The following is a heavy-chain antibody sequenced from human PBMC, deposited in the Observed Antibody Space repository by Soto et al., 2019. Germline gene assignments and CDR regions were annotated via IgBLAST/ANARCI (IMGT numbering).Heavy chain of an antibody. CDR2: ISGSGGST. CDR1: GFTFSSYA. Sequence: VQLLESGGGLVQPGGSLRLSCAASGFTFSSYAMSWVRQAPGKGLEWVSAISGSGGSTYYADSVKGRFTISRDNSKNTLYLQMNSLRAEDTAVYYCAKDKANYDFWSGYPRAWFDPWGQGTLVTVSS. CDR3: AKDKANYDFWSGYPRAWFDP. V-gene: IGHV3-23*01. J-gene: IGHJ5*02. D-gene: IGHD3-3*01.